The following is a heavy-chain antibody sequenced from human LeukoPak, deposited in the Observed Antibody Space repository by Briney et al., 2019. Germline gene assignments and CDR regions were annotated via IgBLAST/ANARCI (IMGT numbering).Heavy chain of an antibody. V-gene: IGHV1-46*01. J-gene: IGHJ6*03. CDR2: INPSGGST. D-gene: IGHD2-15*01. CDR3: ARDGYCSDGSCYLKTLSYYMDV. CDR1: GYTFTSYY. Sequence: GASVKVSCKASGYTFTSYYMHWVRQAPGQGLEWMGIINPSGGSTSYAQKFQGRVTMTRDMSTSTVYMELSSLRSEDTAVYYCARDGYCSDGSCYLKTLSYYMDVWGKGTTVTVSS.